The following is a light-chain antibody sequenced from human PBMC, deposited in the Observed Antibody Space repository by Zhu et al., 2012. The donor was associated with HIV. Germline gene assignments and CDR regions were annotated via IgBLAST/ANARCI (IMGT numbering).Light chain of an antibody. V-gene: IGKV3-20*01. Sequence: EIVLTQSPGTLSLSPGERATLSCRASQTVSRNYLAWYQQKPGQAPRLLIYGASRRVTGIPDRFSGSGSGTEFTLTITSVQSEDFAVYHCQEYYDWPLYAFGQGSKLEIK. J-gene: IGKJ2*01. CDR1: QTVSRNY. CDR2: GAS. CDR3: QEYYDWPLYA.